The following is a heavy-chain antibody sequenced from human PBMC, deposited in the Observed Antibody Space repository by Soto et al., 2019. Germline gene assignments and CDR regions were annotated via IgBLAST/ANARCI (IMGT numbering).Heavy chain of an antibody. CDR3: AKGVGATAHVAGGMDV. D-gene: IGHD1-26*01. J-gene: IGHJ6*02. CDR1: GVTFSSYA. CDR2: ISGSGDST. Sequence: EVQLLESGGGLVQPGGSLRLSCGASGVTFSSYAMNWVRQAPGKGLEWVSDISGSGDSTYYGDSVKGRFTISRDNSKKKLYLQMNSLRAEDTAVYYCAKGVGATAHVAGGMDVWGQGTTVTVSS. V-gene: IGHV3-23*01.